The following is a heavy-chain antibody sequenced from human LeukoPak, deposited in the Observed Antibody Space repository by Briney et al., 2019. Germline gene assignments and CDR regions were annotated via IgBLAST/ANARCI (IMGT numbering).Heavy chain of an antibody. CDR2: IIPIFGTA. CDR3: ARGLWWYYDSNGHGFDP. Sequence: ASVKVSCKASGGTFSSYAISWVRQAPGQGLEWMGGIIPIFGTANYAQKFQGRVTITADESTSTAYMELSSLRSEDTAVYYCARGLWWYYDSNGHGFDPWGQGTLVTVSS. V-gene: IGHV1-69*13. CDR1: GGTFSSYA. D-gene: IGHD3-22*01. J-gene: IGHJ5*02.